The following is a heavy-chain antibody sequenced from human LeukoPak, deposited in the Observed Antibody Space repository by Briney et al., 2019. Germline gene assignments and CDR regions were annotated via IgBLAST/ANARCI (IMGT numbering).Heavy chain of an antibody. CDR2: ISSSSSYI. D-gene: IGHD1-26*01. CDR3: ARNGIMGAGYYFDY. V-gene: IGHV3-21*01. Sequence: PGGSLRLSCAVSGFTFSSYSMNWVRQAPGKGLEWVSSISSSSSYIYYADSVKGRFTISRDNAKNSLYLQMDSLRAEDTAVYYSARNGIMGAGYYFDYWGQGTLVTVSS. J-gene: IGHJ4*02. CDR1: GFTFSSYS.